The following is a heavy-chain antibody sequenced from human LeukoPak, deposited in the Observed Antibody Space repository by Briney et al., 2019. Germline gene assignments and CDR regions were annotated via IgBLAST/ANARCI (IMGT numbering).Heavy chain of an antibody. J-gene: IGHJ4*02. D-gene: IGHD5-18*01. V-gene: IGHV3-23*01. CDR2: ISSGGGST. CDR1: GFTFSSYT. Sequence: QPGGSLRLSCAASGFTFSSYTMNWVRQAPGKGLEWVSAISSGGGSTYYADSVKGRFTISRDNSKNTLYLQMNSLRVEDTAVYYCAKDPHTGYSFAYWGQGTLVTVSS. CDR3: AKDPHTGYSFAY.